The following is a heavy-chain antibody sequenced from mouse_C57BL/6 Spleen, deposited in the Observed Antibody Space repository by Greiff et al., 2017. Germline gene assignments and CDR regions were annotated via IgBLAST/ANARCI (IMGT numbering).Heavy chain of an antibody. CDR1: GFNIKDDY. Sequence: VQLQQSGAELVRPGASVKLSCTASGFNIKDDYMHWVKQRPEQGLEWIGWIDPENGDTEYASKFQGKATITADTSSNTAYLQLSSLTSEDTAVYYCTTYGSSYWGQGTTLTVSS. D-gene: IGHD1-1*01. J-gene: IGHJ2*01. CDR3: TTYGSSY. CDR2: IDPENGDT. V-gene: IGHV14-4*01.